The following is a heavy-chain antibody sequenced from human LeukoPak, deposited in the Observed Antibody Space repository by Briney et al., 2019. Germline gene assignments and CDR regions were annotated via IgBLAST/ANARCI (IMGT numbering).Heavy chain of an antibody. CDR2: IYYSGAT. Sequence: SQTLSLTCAVSGASISSGGYSWTWIQQPPGKGSEWIGYIYYSGATNYNPSLKSRVTISVDTSKNQFSLKLSSVTAADTAVYYCASGRPLGFDYWGQGTLVTVSS. D-gene: IGHD1-26*01. V-gene: IGHV4-61*08. CDR1: GASISSGGYS. CDR3: ASGRPLGFDY. J-gene: IGHJ4*02.